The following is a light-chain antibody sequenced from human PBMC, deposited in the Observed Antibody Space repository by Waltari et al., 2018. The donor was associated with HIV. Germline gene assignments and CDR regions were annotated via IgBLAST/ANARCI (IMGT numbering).Light chain of an antibody. CDR3: QQLSSYPLT. CDR1: QGISSY. J-gene: IGKJ4*01. Sequence: DIQLTQSPSSLSASVGDRVTITCRASQGISSYLAWYQQEPGKVPKLLIYAASTLQSGVPSRCSGSGSGTEFTLTISSLQPEDFATYYCQQLSSYPLTFGGGTKVEIK. CDR2: AAS. V-gene: IGKV1-9*01.